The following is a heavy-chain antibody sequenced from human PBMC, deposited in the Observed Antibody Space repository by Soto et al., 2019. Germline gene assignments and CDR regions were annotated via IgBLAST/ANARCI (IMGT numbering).Heavy chain of an antibody. V-gene: IGHV5-51*01. CDR2: IYPGDSDT. Sequence: PGESLKLSCKGSGYSFTSYWIVWVRQMPGKGLEWMGIIYPGDSDTRYSPSFQGQVTISADKSISTAYLQWSSLKASDTAMYYCARHGSGDFWSGYYRNYYYYGMDVWGQGTTVTVSS. D-gene: IGHD3-3*01. CDR1: GYSFTSYW. CDR3: ARHGSGDFWSGYYRNYYYYGMDV. J-gene: IGHJ6*02.